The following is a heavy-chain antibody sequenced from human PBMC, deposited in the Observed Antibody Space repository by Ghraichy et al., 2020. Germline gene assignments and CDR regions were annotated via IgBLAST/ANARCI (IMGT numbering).Heavy chain of an antibody. Sequence: GSLRLSCAVSGGSISSFYWSWIRQSPGRGLEWIGYISSIGSSTYNLSLKSRVTILVDTSENQISLNVSSVTAADMAVYYCARHMVHDAFDVWGQGTMVTVSS. CDR3: ARHMVHDAFDV. V-gene: IGHV4-59*12. D-gene: IGHD2-8*01. CDR2: ISSIGSS. CDR1: GGSISSFY. J-gene: IGHJ3*01.